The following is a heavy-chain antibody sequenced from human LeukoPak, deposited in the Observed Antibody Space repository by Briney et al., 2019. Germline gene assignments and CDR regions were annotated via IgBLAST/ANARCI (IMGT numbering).Heavy chain of an antibody. CDR1: GFTLSSYW. V-gene: IGHV3-21*01. J-gene: IGHJ4*02. CDR3: ARTANFAAGYYIDY. Sequence: GGSLRLSCAVSGFTLSSYWMHWVRQLPGKGLVWVSSISGSSRHKYYADSVKGRFTISRDNAKNSLYLQMNSLRAEDTAVYYCARTANFAAGYYIDYWGQGTLVTVSS. CDR2: ISGSSRHK. D-gene: IGHD6-13*01.